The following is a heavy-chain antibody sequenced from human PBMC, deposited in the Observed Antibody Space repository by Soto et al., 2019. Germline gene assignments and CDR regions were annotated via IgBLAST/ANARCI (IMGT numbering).Heavy chain of an antibody. J-gene: IGHJ5*02. Sequence: RASVKLSCKASGYSFTGYYLHWVRQPPGQGREWMVWINPKNGVTIYGQKFQIRLTMTMDTTTSTAYTELSRLQSYDTAVHYCAKEGVIAAPPPSNWFDPWGPGVLVTVS. CDR3: AKEGVIAAPPPSNWFDP. CDR2: INPKNGVT. CDR1: GYSFTGYY. V-gene: IGHV1-2*02. D-gene: IGHD2-21*01.